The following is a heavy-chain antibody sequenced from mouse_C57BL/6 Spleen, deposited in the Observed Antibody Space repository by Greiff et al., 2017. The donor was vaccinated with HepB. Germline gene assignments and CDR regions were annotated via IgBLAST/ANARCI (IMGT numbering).Heavy chain of an antibody. J-gene: IGHJ3*01. Sequence: EVKLEESGGGLVKPGGSLKLSCAASGFTFSSYAMSWVRQTPEKRLEWVATISDGGSYTYYPDNVKGRFTISRDNAKNNLYLQMSHLKSEDTAMYYCARDEDYGYSWFAYWGQGTLVTVSA. V-gene: IGHV5-4*01. CDR3: ARDEDYGYSWFAY. D-gene: IGHD2-2*01. CDR2: ISDGGSYT. CDR1: GFTFSSYA.